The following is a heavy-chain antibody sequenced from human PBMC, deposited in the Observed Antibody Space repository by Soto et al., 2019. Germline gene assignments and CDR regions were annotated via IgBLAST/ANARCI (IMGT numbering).Heavy chain of an antibody. Sequence: ASVKVSCKASGYTFTSYDINWVRQATGQGLEWMGWISAYNGNTNYAQKLQGRVTMTTDTSTSTAYMELRSLRSDDTAVYYCARDRRDNWFDPWGQGTLVTVSS. J-gene: IGHJ5*02. V-gene: IGHV1-18*01. CDR2: ISAYNGNT. CDR3: ARDRRDNWFDP. CDR1: GYTFTSYD.